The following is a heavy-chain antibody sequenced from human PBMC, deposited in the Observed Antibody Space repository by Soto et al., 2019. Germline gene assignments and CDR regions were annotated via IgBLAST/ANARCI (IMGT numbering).Heavy chain of an antibody. D-gene: IGHD4-17*01. J-gene: IGHJ4*02. CDR2: ISYDGSNK. CDR3: AKDLQLGDYEYPNFDY. V-gene: IGHV3-30*18. Sequence: GGSLRLSCAASGFTFSSYGMHWVRQAPGKGLEWVAVISYDGSNKYYADSVKGRFTISRDNSKNTLYLQMNSLRAEDTAVYYCAKDLQLGDYEYPNFDYWGQGTLVTVSS. CDR1: GFTFSSYG.